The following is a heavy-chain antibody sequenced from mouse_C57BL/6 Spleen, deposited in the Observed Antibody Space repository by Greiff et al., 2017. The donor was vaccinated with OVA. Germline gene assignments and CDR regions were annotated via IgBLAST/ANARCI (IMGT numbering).Heavy chain of an antibody. CDR2: IYPSDSET. Sequence: VQLQQPGAELVRPGSSVKLSCKASGYTFTSYWMDWVKQRPGQGLEWIGNIYPSDSETHYNQKFKDKATLTVDKSSSTAYMQLSSLTSEDSAVYYCARYSYDYDRWYFDVWGTGTTVTVSS. J-gene: IGHJ1*03. V-gene: IGHV1-61*01. CDR1: GYTFTSYW. CDR3: ARYSYDYDRWYFDV. D-gene: IGHD2-4*01.